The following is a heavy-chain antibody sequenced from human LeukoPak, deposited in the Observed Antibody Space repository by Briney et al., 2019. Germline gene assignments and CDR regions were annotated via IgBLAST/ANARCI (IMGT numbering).Heavy chain of an antibody. CDR1: GGSFSGYY. V-gene: IGHV4-34*01. D-gene: IGHD3-22*01. J-gene: IGHJ6*03. CDR2: INHSGST. Sequence: SETLSLTCAVYGGSFSGYYWSWIRQPPGKGLEWIGEINHSGSTNYNQSLKGRVTISVDTSKNKFSLKLSSVTDADTAVYYCARHRRITMLAVVTYTHYYSLDVWGKGTTVTISS. CDR3: ARHRRITMLAVVTYTHYYSLDV.